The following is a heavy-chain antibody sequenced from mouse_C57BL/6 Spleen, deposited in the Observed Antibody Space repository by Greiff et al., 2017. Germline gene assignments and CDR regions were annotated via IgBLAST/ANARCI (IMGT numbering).Heavy chain of an antibody. CDR2: INPYNGGT. Sequence: EVKLMESGPVLVKPGASVKMSCKASGYTFTDYYMNWVKQSHGKSLEWIGVINPYNGGTSYNQKFKGKAKLTVDKSSSTAYMELNSLTSEDSAVYYCARRDYYGSSTGYFDVWGTGTTVTVSS. D-gene: IGHD1-1*01. V-gene: IGHV1-19*01. CDR1: GYTFTDYY. CDR3: ARRDYYGSSTGYFDV. J-gene: IGHJ1*03.